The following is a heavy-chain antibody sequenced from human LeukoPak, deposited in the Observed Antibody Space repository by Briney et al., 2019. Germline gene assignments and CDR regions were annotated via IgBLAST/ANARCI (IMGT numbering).Heavy chain of an antibody. CDR1: GFTFSSYW. CDR3: ARARRLVATPYDY. CDR2: INQDGSEK. D-gene: IGHD5-12*01. V-gene: IGHV3-7*01. J-gene: IGHJ4*02. Sequence: GGSLRLSCAASGFTFSSYWMSWVRQAPGKGLEWVAHINQDGSEKYYVDSVKGRFTISRDNAKNSLYLQMNSLRAEDTAVYYCARARRLVATPYDYWGQGTLVTVSS.